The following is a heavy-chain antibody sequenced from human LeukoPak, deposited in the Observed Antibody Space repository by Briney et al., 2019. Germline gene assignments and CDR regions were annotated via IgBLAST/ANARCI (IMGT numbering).Heavy chain of an antibody. Sequence: ASVKVSCKASGYTFTSYGISWVRQAPGQGLEWMGWISAYNGNTNYAQKLQGRVTMTTDTSTSTAYMELRSLRSDDTAVYYCARDRRYCSGGGRYSSFDYWGQGTLVTVSS. CDR2: ISAYNGNT. D-gene: IGHD2-15*01. CDR1: GYTFTSYG. V-gene: IGHV1-18*01. J-gene: IGHJ4*02. CDR3: ARDRRYCSGGGRYSSFDY.